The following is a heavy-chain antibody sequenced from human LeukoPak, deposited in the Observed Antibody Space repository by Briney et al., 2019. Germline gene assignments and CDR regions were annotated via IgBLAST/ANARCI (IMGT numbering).Heavy chain of an antibody. Sequence: SVKVSCKASGGTFSSYAISWVRQAPGQGLEWMGGIIPIFGTANYAQKFQGRVTITTDESTSTAYMELSSLRSEDTAVYYCARDRYYDSSGIRGDWFDPWDQGTLVTVSS. CDR2: IIPIFGTA. CDR3: ARDRYYDSSGIRGDWFDP. J-gene: IGHJ5*02. D-gene: IGHD3-22*01. CDR1: GGTFSSYA. V-gene: IGHV1-69*05.